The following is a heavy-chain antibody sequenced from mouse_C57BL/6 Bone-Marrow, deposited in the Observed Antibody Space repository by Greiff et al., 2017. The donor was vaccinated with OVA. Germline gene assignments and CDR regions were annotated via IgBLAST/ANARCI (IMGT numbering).Heavy chain of an antibody. D-gene: IGHD1-1*01. J-gene: IGHJ1*03. CDR1: GFTFSDYY. CDR2: INYDGSST. V-gene: IGHV5-16*01. CDR3: ARPITTVVDWYFDV. Sequence: EVKVVESEGGLVQPGSSMKLSCTASGFTFSDYYMAWVRQVPEKGLEWVANINYDGSSTYYLDSLKSRFIISRDNAKNILYLQMSSLKSEDTATYYCARPITTVVDWYFDVWGTGTTVTVAS.